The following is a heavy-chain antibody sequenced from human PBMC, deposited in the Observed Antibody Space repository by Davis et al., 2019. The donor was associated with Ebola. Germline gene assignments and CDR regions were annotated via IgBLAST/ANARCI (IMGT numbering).Heavy chain of an antibody. CDR3: ARLPPGRYSSYYYYGMDV. V-gene: IGHV4-59*08. CDR2: IYYSGST. J-gene: IGHJ6*02. D-gene: IGHD2-15*01. CDR1: GGSISSYY. Sequence: MPSETLSLTCTVSGGSISSYYWSWIRQPPGKGLEWIGYIYYSGSTNYNPSLKSRVTMSVDTSKNQFSLKLSSVTAADTAVYYCARLPPGRYSSYYYYGMDVWGQGTTVTVSS.